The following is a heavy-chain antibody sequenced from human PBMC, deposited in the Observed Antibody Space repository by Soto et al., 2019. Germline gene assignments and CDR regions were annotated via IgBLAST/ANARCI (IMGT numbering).Heavy chain of an antibody. J-gene: IGHJ4*02. CDR3: ARHAYGMGLGY. V-gene: IGHV4-59*08. Sequence: QVQLQESGPGLVKPSETLSLTCTVSGGSISSYYWSWIRQPPGKGLEWIGYIFNSNTYYNPSLKSRVTISVDTSNNQYSLNLNSVTAADTAVYYCARHAYGMGLGYWGQGTLVTVSS. CDR2: IFNSNT. CDR1: GGSISSYY. D-gene: IGHD7-27*01.